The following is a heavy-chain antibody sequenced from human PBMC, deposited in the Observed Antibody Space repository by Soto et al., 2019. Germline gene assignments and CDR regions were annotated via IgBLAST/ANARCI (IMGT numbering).Heavy chain of an antibody. J-gene: IGHJ3*02. V-gene: IGHV3-74*01. CDR1: GFTFSSYY. CDR2: ISSDGSST. Sequence: EVQLVESGGGFVPPGGSLRLSCAASGFTFSSYYMHWVRQAPGKGLVWVSRISSDGSSTSYADSVKGRFTISRDNAKNTLSLQVNSLIAEDTAVYYCARAGVNHAFDIWGQGTMVTVSS. D-gene: IGHD2-21*01. CDR3: ARAGVNHAFDI.